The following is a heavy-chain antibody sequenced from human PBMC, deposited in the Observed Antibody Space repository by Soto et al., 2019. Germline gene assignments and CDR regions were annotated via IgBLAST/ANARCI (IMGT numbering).Heavy chain of an antibody. Sequence: EVQLVESGGGLVQPGGSLRLSCEGSGFAFNRYSMSWVRQGPGKGLEWVANINEDGSRTYYVATLKGRFTISSDNPENTLFLQMNRLRVEDTAVYYCVRGRGYWWGQGVLVTVAS. CDR1: GFAFNRYS. V-gene: IGHV3-7*05. CDR3: VRGRGYW. CDR2: INEDGSRT. D-gene: IGHD2-8*02. J-gene: IGHJ4*02.